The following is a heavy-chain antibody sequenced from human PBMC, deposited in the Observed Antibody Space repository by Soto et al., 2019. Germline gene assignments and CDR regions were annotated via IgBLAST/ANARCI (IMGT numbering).Heavy chain of an antibody. Sequence: QVQLQQWGAGLLKPSETLSLTCAVYGGSFSGYYCSWIRQPPGKGLEWIGEINPSGSTNYNPSLNSRYTVSVDTSKNQFSLKLSSVTAADTAVYYCAGYVPDDNPDAFDIRGQGTMVTVSS. V-gene: IGHV4-34*01. D-gene: IGHD1-1*01. J-gene: IGHJ3*02. CDR3: AGYVPDDNPDAFDI. CDR1: GGSFSGYY. CDR2: INPSGST.